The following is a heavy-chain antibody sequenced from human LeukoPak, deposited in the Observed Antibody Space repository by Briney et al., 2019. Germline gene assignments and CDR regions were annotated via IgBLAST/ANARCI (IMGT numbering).Heavy chain of an antibody. CDR1: GGSISSYY. CDR3: ARHATTVVTTDY. CDR2: IYYSGST. J-gene: IGHJ4*02. D-gene: IGHD4-23*01. V-gene: IGHV4-59*08. Sequence: SETLSLTCTVSGGSISSYYWSWIRQPPGKGLEWIGYIYYSGSTNYNPSLKSRVTISVDTSKNQFSLKLSSVTAADTAVYYCARHATTVVTTDYWGQGTLVTVSS.